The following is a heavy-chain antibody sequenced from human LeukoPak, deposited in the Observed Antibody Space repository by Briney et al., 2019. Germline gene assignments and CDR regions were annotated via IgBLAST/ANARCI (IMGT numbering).Heavy chain of an antibody. CDR1: GGSISSGSYY. V-gene: IGHV4-39*01. D-gene: IGHD2-15*01. CDR3: ARHCSAGSCYSAVDC. Sequence: SETLPLTCTVSGGSISSGSYYWDWIRQPPGKGLEWIGHIYYNGYTYYNPSLKSRVTISVDTSKNQFSLKLSSVTAADTAVYYCARHCSAGSCYSAVDCWGQGTLVTVSS. CDR2: IYYNGYT. J-gene: IGHJ4*02.